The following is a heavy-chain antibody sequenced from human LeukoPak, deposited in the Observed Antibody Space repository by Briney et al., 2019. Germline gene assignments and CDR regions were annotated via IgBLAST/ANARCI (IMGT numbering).Heavy chain of an antibody. J-gene: IGHJ4*02. D-gene: IGHD2-15*01. CDR3: AKDYCSGGSCYLDY. Sequence: GGSLRLSCAASGFTFSDYAMSWVRQAPGKGLEWVSAISGSGGSTYYADSVKGRFTISRDNSKNTLYLQMNSLRAEDTAVYYCAKDYCSGGSCYLDYWGQGTLVTVSS. CDR2: ISGSGGST. V-gene: IGHV3-23*01. CDR1: GFTFSDYA.